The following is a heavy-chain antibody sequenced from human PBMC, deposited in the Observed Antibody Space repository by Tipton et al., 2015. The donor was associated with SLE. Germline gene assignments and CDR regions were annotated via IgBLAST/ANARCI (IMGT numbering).Heavy chain of an antibody. D-gene: IGHD4-17*01. Sequence: TLSLTCTVSGGSISSHYWSWIRQPPGKGLEWIGSIYYSGSTYYNPSLKSRVTISVDTSKNQFSLKLSSVTAADTAVYYCARTVGDYGYFDLWGRGTLVTVSS. J-gene: IGHJ2*01. CDR1: GGSISSHY. CDR2: IYYSGST. V-gene: IGHV4-39*01. CDR3: ARTVGDYGYFDL.